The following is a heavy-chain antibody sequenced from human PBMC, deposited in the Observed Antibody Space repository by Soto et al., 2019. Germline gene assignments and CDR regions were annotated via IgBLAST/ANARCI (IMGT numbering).Heavy chain of an antibody. CDR2: IWYDGSNK. V-gene: IGHV3-33*01. Sequence: SLKISCAASGFTFSSYGMHWVRQAPGKGLEWVAVIWYDGSNKYYADSVKGRFTISRDNSKNTLYLQMNSLRAEDTAVYYCARARIAARPGALDYWGQGTLVTVSS. CDR3: ARARIAARPGALDY. J-gene: IGHJ4*02. D-gene: IGHD6-6*01. CDR1: GFTFSSYG.